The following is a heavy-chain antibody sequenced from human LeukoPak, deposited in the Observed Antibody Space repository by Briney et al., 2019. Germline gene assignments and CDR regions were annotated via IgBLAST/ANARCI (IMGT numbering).Heavy chain of an antibody. CDR2: IKEDGSEK. V-gene: IGHV3-7*01. J-gene: IGHJ4*02. CDR3: AKDAEQD. Sequence: GGSLRLSCAASGFTFRRYWLSWVRPAPGKGLEWVANIKEDGSEKHYGGSVKGRFTISRDNAKNSLYLQMNSLRAEDTAVYYCAKDAEQDWGQGTLVTVSS. CDR1: GFTFRRYW.